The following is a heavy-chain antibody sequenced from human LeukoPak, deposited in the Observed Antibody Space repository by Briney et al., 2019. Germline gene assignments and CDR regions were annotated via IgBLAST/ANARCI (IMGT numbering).Heavy chain of an antibody. D-gene: IGHD6-19*01. V-gene: IGHV3-20*04. Sequence: GGSLRLSCAASGFSFSTYGMSWVRQAPGKGLEWVSGINWNGGSTGYADSVKGRFTISRDNAKNSLYLQMNSLRAEDTALYYCAKGDSSGWDYYYYYMDVWGKGTTVTISS. CDR2: INWNGGST. J-gene: IGHJ6*03. CDR1: GFSFSTYG. CDR3: AKGDSSGWDYYYYYMDV.